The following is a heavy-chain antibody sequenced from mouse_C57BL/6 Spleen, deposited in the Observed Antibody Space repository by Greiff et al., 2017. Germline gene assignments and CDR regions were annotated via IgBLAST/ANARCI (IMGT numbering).Heavy chain of an antibody. D-gene: IGHD2-2*01. CDR2: IHPNSGST. CDR1: GYTFTSYW. V-gene: IGHV1-64*01. CDR3: ARSRGYDGSYFDY. Sequence: VQLQQSGAELVKPGASVKLSCKASGYTFTSYWMHWVKQRPGQGLEWIGMIHPNSGSTNYNEKFKSKATLTVDKSSSTAYMQLSSLTSEDSAVYYCARSRGYDGSYFDYWGQGTTLTVSS. J-gene: IGHJ2*01.